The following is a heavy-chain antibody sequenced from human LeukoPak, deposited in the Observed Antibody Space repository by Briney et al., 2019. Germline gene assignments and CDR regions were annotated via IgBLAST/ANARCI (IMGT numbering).Heavy chain of an antibody. Sequence: GGSLRLSCAASGLTFSDYWMYWVRQAPGKGLEWVANIKHDGSEKYCVDSVKGRFTISRDNAKNSLYLQMNSLRVEDTAVYYCATDRGLRWGKGTTVTVSS. CDR2: IKHDGSEK. V-gene: IGHV3-7*03. CDR3: ATDRGLR. CDR1: GLTFSDYW. J-gene: IGHJ6*04.